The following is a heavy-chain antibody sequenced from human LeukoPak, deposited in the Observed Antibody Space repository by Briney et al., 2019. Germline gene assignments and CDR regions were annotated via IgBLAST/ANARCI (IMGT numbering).Heavy chain of an antibody. CDR2: IYSGGST. CDR3: ARESESRGLVLDY. V-gene: IGHV3-53*01. Sequence: GGSLRLSCAASGFTVSSNYMSWVRQAPGKGLEWVSVIYSGGSTHYADSVKGRFTISRDNSKNTLYPQMNSLRAEDTAVYYCARESESRGLVLDYWGQGTLVTVSS. J-gene: IGHJ4*02. D-gene: IGHD6-19*01. CDR1: GFTVSSNY.